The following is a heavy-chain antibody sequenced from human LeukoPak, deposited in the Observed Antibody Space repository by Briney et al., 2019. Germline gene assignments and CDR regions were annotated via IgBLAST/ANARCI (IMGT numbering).Heavy chain of an antibody. J-gene: IGHJ4*02. Sequence: SSVKVSCKASGGTFSSYAISWVRQAPGQGLEWMGGIISIFGTANYAQKFQGRVTITADESTSTAYMELSSLRSEDTAVYYCARDLSVYCSSTSCSFDYWGQGTLVTVSS. V-gene: IGHV1-69*01. D-gene: IGHD2-2*01. CDR3: ARDLSVYCSSTSCSFDY. CDR1: GGTFSSYA. CDR2: IISIFGTA.